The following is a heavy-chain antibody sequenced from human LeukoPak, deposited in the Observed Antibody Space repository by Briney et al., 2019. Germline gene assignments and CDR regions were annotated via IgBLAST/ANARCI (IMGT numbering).Heavy chain of an antibody. J-gene: IGHJ6*02. CDR2: IIPIFGTA. Sequence: SVKVSCKASGGTFSSYAISWVRQAPGQGLEWMGGIIPIFGTANYAQKFQGRVTITADESTNTAYMELSSLRSEDTAVYYCARGSSRYYYYYGMDVWGQGTTVTVSS. D-gene: IGHD6-6*01. CDR3: ARGSSRYYYYYGMDV. CDR1: GGTFSSYA. V-gene: IGHV1-69*01.